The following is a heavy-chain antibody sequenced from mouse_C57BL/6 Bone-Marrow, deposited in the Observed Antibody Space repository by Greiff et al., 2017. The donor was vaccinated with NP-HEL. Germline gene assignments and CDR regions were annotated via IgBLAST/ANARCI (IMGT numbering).Heavy chain of an antibody. V-gene: IGHV1-64*01. CDR2: IHPNSGST. CDR1: GYTFTSYW. D-gene: IGHD6-2*01. Sequence: QVQLQQPGAELVKPGASVKLSCKASGYTFTSYWMPWVKQRPGQGLEWIGMIHPNSGSTNYNEKFKSKATLTVDKSSSTAYMQLRSLTSEDAAVYYCAVSDSYDFDYGGQGTSLTVTA. J-gene: IGHJ2*03. CDR3: AVSDSYDFDY.